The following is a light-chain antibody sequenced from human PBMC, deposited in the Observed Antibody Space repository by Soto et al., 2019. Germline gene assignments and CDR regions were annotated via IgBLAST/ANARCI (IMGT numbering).Light chain of an antibody. CDR1: QSISNTY. Sequence: EIVLTQSPGTLSLSPGERATLSCRASQSISNTYLAWYRQKPGQAPGLLIYATSNRGTGIPDRFSGSVSGTDFTPTSSILEPEVLAVYYCQYYDTSPAFGQGTKVDIK. J-gene: IGKJ1*01. CDR2: ATS. V-gene: IGKV3-20*01. CDR3: QYYDTSPA.